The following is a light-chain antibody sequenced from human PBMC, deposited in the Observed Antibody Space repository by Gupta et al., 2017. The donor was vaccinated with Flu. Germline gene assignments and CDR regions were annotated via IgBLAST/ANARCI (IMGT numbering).Light chain of an antibody. J-gene: IGLJ3*02. V-gene: IGLV3-25*03. Sequence: TCSGYALAKQYAYWYQQKPGQAPVLVIYRDTERPSGIPERFSGSSSGTTVTLTISGVQAEDETDYYCQSADSGIWVFGGGTKLTVL. CDR2: RDT. CDR1: ALAKQY. CDR3: QSADSGIWV.